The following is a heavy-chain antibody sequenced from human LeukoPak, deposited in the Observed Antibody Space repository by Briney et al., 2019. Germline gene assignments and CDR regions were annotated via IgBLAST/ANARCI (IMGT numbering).Heavy chain of an antibody. CDR2: IFYSGIT. Sequence: SETLSLTCNVSGGSMSNIYYWGWIRQPPGKGLEWIGNIFYSGITYYNPSLRSRVTIAIDTSKSQFSLKLTSVTAADTAVYYCARQTFPPFQGGLKTPFKSWGGGPPFTASS. V-gene: IGHV4-39*01. D-gene: IGHD2/OR15-2a*01. CDR3: ARQTFPPFQGGLKTPFKS. CDR1: GGSMSNIYY. J-gene: IGHJ5*02.